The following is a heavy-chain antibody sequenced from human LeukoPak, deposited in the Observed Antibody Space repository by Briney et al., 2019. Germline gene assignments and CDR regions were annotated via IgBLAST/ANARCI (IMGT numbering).Heavy chain of an antibody. CDR2: IWYDGSNK. CDR1: GFTFSSYG. CDR3: ARAGKWLPDDLDY. Sequence: GRSLRLSCAASGFTFSSYGMHWVRQAPGKGLEWVAVIWYDGSNKYYADSVKGRFTISRDNSKNTLYLQLNSLRTEDTAVYYCARAGKWLPDDLDYWGQGTLVTVSS. D-gene: IGHD3-10*01. V-gene: IGHV3-33*01. J-gene: IGHJ4*02.